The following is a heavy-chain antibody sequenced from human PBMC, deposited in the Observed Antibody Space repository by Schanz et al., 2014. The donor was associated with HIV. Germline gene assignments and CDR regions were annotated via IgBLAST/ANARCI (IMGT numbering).Heavy chain of an antibody. J-gene: IGHJ1*01. CDR3: ARGNLAYCGGGSCYPLFQFFQH. CDR2: MNPKSGNT. CDR1: GYTFTSYD. Sequence: QVQLVQSGAEVKKPGASVMVSCKASGYTFTSYDINWVRQVPGQGLEWMGWMNPKSGNTGYAHKFQGRVTMTRITSINTAFMELTSLRSEAPAVFYCARGNLAYCGGGSCYPLFQFFQHWGQGTLVTVSS. D-gene: IGHD2-21*01. V-gene: IGHV1-8*01.